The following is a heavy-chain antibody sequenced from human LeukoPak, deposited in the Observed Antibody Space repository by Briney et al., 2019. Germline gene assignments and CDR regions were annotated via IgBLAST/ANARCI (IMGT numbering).Heavy chain of an antibody. V-gene: IGHV3-23*01. J-gene: IGHJ4*02. CDR1: GFTFNSYA. D-gene: IGHD3-10*01. CDR2: ISGGCGST. Sequence: GGSLRLSCAASGFTFNSYAMSWVRQAPGKGREWVSSISGGCGSTYYTDSVKGRFTISRDNSKNTMNLQMNSLRAEDTAVYYCRRGSGSYLWGPGTLVTVSS. CDR3: RRGSGSYL.